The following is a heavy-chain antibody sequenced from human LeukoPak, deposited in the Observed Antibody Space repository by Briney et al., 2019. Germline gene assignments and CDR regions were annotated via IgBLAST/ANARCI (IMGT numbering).Heavy chain of an antibody. J-gene: IGHJ4*02. V-gene: IGHV3-9*01. Sequence: GGSLRLSCAASGFTFSGSAMHWVRQAPGKGLEWVSGISWNSGSIGYADSVKGRFTISRDNAKNSLYLQMNSLRAEDTALYYCAKDRSVAGTYTFHYWGQGTLVTVSS. CDR3: AKDRSVAGTYTFHY. CDR2: ISWNSGSI. D-gene: IGHD6-19*01. CDR1: GFTFSGSA.